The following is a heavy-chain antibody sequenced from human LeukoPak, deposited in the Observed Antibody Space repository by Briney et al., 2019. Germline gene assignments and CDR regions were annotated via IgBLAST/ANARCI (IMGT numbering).Heavy chain of an antibody. Sequence: ASLRVSSTASGYTFTTSDINWVRQAPGQGLEWMGWMNANSGNTGYAQKFQGRVSITRKTSISTAYMELSSLRSEDTAVYYCASANYDFWSGAYYFDYWGQGTLVTVSS. J-gene: IGHJ4*02. CDR3: ASANYDFWSGAYYFDY. D-gene: IGHD3-3*01. CDR2: MNANSGNT. V-gene: IGHV1-8*01. CDR1: GYTFTTSD.